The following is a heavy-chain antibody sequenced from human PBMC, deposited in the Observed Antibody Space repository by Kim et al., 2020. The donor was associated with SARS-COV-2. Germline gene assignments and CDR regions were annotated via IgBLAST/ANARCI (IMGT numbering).Heavy chain of an antibody. Sequence: SETLSLTCAVSGGSISSSNWWSWVRQPPGKGLEWIGEIYHSGSTNYNPSLKSRVTISVDKSKNQFSLKLSSVTAADTAVYYCARAHHSKTAGTSPPRDAFYIWGQGTMVTVSS. D-gene: IGHD6-13*01. CDR2: IYHSGST. CDR3: ARAHHSKTAGTSPPRDAFYI. V-gene: IGHV4-4*02. J-gene: IGHJ3*02. CDR1: GGSISSSNW.